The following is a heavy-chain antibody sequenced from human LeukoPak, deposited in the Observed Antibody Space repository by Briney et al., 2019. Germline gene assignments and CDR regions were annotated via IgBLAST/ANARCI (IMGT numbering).Heavy chain of an antibody. V-gene: IGHV3-23*01. Sequence: PGGSLRLSCAASGFTCSPCGMTWVRQAPGKGLEWVAAISSSGGSTAYADSVKGRFTISRDNSKNTVFLQMSSLRAEDTAVYYCAKTPGGYLDYWGQGTRVTVSS. CDR1: GFTCSPCG. CDR2: ISSSGGST. J-gene: IGHJ4*02. CDR3: AKTPGGYLDY.